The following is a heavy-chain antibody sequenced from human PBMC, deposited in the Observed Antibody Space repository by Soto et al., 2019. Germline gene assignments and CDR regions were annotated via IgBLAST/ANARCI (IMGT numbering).Heavy chain of an antibody. D-gene: IGHD2-8*01. V-gene: IGHV3-23*01. CDR3: AGRYCTNGVCYTNYYYYIDV. Sequence: EVQLLESGGGLVQPGGSLRLSCAASGFTFSTYAMSWVRQAPGKGLEWVSTITTSGGNTYYADSVQGQFIISRDNSKNTLYLQMNSLRAEDTAVYYCAGRYCTNGVCYTNYYYYIDVWGKGTTVTVSS. J-gene: IGHJ6*03. CDR2: ITTSGGNT. CDR1: GFTFSTYA.